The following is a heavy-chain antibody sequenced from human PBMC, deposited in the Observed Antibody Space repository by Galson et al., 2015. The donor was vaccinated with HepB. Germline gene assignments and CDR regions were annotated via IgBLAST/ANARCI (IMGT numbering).Heavy chain of an antibody. D-gene: IGHD1-26*01. J-gene: IGHJ4*02. CDR2: IKQDGSEK. Sequence: SLRLSCAASGFTFSSYWMSWVRQAPGKGLEWVANIKQDGSEKYYVDSVKGRFTISRDNAKNSLYLQMNSLRAEDTAVYYCARHVEWELTHIDYWGQGTLVTVSS. V-gene: IGHV3-7*03. CDR3: ARHVEWELTHIDY. CDR1: GFTFSSYW.